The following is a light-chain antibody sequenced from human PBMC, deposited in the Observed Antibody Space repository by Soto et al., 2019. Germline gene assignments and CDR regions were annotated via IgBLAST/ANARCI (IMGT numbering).Light chain of an antibody. Sequence: EIVMTQSPATLSVSPGERATLSCRASQSVSSNLAWYQQKPGQAPRLLIYGASTRDTGIPARFSGSESGTEYTLTISSLQNKDFAVYYCQQYNNWPPNTLGQGKRLK. CDR3: QQYNNWPPNT. J-gene: IGKJ5*01. CDR2: GAS. CDR1: QSVSSN. V-gene: IGKV3-15*01.